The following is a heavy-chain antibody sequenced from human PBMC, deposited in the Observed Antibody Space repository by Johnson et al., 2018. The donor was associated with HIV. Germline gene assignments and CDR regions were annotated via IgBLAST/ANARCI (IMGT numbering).Heavy chain of an antibody. CDR2: FWYDGSNN. V-gene: IGHV3-33*08. D-gene: IGHD2/OR15-2a*01. J-gene: IGHJ3*02. CDR3: AKNSAAFDI. Sequence: QVQLVESGGGLIQPGGSLRLSCAASGFTVSSNYMSWVRQAPGKGLEWVAVFWYDGSNNYYADSVKGRFTISRDNSKNTLYLLMNSLRAEDTAVYYCAKNSAAFDIWGQGTMVTVSS. CDR1: GFTVSSNY.